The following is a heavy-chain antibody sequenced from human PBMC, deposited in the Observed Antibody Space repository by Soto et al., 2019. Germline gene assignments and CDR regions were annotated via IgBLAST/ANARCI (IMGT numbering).Heavy chain of an antibody. CDR3: ARDRTTMVRGVIIFVGGY. Sequence: HPGGSLRLSCAASGFTFSSYSMNWVRQAPGKGLEWVSYISSSSSTIYYADSVKGRFTISRDNAKNSLYLQVNSLRAEDTAVYYCARDRTTMVRGVIIFVGGYWGQGTLVTVSS. CDR2: ISSSSSTI. CDR1: GFTFSSYS. V-gene: IGHV3-48*01. J-gene: IGHJ4*02. D-gene: IGHD3-10*01.